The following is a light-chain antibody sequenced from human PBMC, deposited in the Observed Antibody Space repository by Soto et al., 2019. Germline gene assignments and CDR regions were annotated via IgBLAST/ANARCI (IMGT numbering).Light chain of an antibody. CDR2: GAS. CDR1: QSVSSTY. J-gene: IGKJ4*01. CDR3: QQYGSSLLT. Sequence: EIVLTQSPGTLSLSPGERATLYCRASQSVSSTYLAWYQQKPGQAPRLLIYGASSRATGITDRFSGSGSGTDFTLTISRLEPEDFAVYYCQQYGSSLLTFGGGTKVEIK. V-gene: IGKV3-20*01.